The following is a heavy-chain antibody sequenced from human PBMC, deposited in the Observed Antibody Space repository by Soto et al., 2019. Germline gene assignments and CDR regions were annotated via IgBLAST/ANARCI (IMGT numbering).Heavy chain of an antibody. CDR3: ARFSYYYDSSGYPSRIFDY. V-gene: IGHV4-4*02. J-gene: IGHJ4*02. CDR1: GGSISSSNW. D-gene: IGHD3-22*01. Sequence: SETLSLTCAVSGGSISSSNWWSWVRQPPGKGLEWIGEIYHSGSTNYNPSLKSRVTISVDKSKNQFSLKLSSATAADTAVYYCARFSYYYDSSGYPSRIFDYWSQGTLVTVSS. CDR2: IYHSGST.